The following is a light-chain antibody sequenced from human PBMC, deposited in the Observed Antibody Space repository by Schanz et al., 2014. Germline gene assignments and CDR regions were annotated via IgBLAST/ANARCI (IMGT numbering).Light chain of an antibody. CDR2: GAS. CDR1: QSVSISY. V-gene: IGKV3-15*01. Sequence: EIVLTQSPGTLSLSPGERATLSCRASQSVSISYLAWYQQKPGQAPRLLIYGASTRATGIPARFSGSGSGTEFTLTISSLQSEDFAVYYCQQYHDWWTFGQGTKVEIK. CDR3: QQYHDWWT. J-gene: IGKJ1*01.